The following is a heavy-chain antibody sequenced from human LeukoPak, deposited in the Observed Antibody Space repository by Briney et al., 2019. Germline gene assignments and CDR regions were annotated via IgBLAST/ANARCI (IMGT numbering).Heavy chain of an antibody. CDR2: ISYDGSNK. CDR1: GFTFSSYA. Sequence: GGSLRLSCAASGFTFSSYAMHWVRQAPGKGLEWVAVISYDGSNKYYADSVKDRFTISRDNSKNTLYLQMNSLRDEDTAVYYCAPSILGVAPPGGGANYWGQGTLVTVSS. V-gene: IGHV3-30-3*01. CDR3: APSILGVAPPGGGANY. D-gene: IGHD3-3*01. J-gene: IGHJ4*02.